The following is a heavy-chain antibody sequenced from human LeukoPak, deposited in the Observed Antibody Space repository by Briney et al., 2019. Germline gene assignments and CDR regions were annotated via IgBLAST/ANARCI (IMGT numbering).Heavy chain of an antibody. CDR2: IYSGGST. Sequence: PGGSLRLSCAASGFTVSSNYMSWVRQAPGKGLEWVSVIYSGGSTYYADSMKGRFTISRDNAKSSLYLQMNSLRVEDTAVYYCARGDGYFTYWGQGTLVTVSS. CDR1: GFTVSSNY. CDR3: ARGDGYFTY. J-gene: IGHJ4*02. V-gene: IGHV3-66*01.